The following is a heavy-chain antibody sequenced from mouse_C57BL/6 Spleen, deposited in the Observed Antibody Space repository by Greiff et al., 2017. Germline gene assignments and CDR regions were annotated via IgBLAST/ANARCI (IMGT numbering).Heavy chain of an antibody. J-gene: IGHJ4*01. D-gene: IGHD2-4*01. CDR1: GYTFTDYY. CDR2: INPDSGGT. V-gene: IGHV1-26*01. CDR3: ARAIFDYHYAMDY. Sequence: VQLQQSGPELVKPGASVKLSCTASGYTFTDYYMYWVNQTPGKSLEWIGDINPDSGGTCYTQSLKGKVTLTVDKSTSTAYLEIRSLTSEYSAVYYCARAIFDYHYAMDYWGQGTSVTVSS.